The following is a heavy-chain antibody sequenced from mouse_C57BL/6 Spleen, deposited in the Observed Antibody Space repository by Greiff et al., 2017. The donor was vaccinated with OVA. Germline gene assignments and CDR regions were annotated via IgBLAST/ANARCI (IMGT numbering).Heavy chain of an antibody. J-gene: IGHJ2*01. D-gene: IGHD4-1*01. Sequence: QVQLKQPGAELVKPGASVKLSCKASGYTFTSYWMQWVKQRPGQGLEWIGEIDPSDSYTNYNQKFKGKATLTVDTSSSTAYMQLSSLTSEDSAVDYCARSGAGDYWGQGTTLTVSS. CDR2: IDPSDSYT. CDR3: ARSGAGDY. V-gene: IGHV1-50*01. CDR1: GYTFTSYW.